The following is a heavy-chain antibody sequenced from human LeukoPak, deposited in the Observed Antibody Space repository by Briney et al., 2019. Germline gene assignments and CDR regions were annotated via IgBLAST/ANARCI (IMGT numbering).Heavy chain of an antibody. CDR3: ATGTGWDIDY. Sequence: PGGSLRLSCAASGFTFSSYAMHWVRQAPGKGLEWVVVISYDGSNKYYADSVKGRFTISRDNSKNTLYLQMNSLRAEDTAVYYCATGTGWDIDYWGQGTLVTVSS. V-gene: IGHV3-30-3*01. D-gene: IGHD6-19*01. J-gene: IGHJ4*02. CDR2: ISYDGSNK. CDR1: GFTFSSYA.